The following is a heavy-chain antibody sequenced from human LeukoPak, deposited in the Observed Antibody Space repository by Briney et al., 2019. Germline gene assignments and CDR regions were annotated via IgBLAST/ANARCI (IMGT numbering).Heavy chain of an antibody. Sequence: PSETLSLTCTVSGGSISSYYWSWIRQPPGKGLEWIGYIYYSGSTKYNPSLKSRVTISVDTSKNQFSLKLSSVTAADTAVYYCARDERSRYYYMDVWGKGNPGHRLL. V-gene: IGHV4-59*01. CDR2: IYYSGST. CDR1: GGSISSYY. J-gene: IGHJ6*03. CDR3: ARDERSRYYYMDV.